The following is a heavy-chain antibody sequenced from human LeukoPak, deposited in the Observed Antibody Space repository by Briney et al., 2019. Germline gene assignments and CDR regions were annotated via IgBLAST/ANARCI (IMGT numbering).Heavy chain of an antibody. CDR1: GFTFSVYG. D-gene: IGHD3-22*01. V-gene: IGHV3-21*01. CDR2: ISTSSSYI. J-gene: IGHJ4*02. Sequence: GGSLRLSCAVSGFTFSVYGMSWVRQAPGKGLEWVSSISTSSSYIYYADSVKGRFTISRDNAKKSLYLQMNSLRAEDTAVYYCARRYYDNFDYWGQGTLVTVSS. CDR3: ARRYYDNFDY.